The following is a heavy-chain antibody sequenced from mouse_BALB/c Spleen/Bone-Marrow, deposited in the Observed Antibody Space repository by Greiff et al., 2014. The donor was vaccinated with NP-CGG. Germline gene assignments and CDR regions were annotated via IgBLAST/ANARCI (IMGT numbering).Heavy chain of an antibody. CDR3: TRHGGYYPYYYAMDY. J-gene: IGHJ4*01. D-gene: IGHD2-3*01. CDR2: ISHGGGTT. CDR1: GFAFSSYD. V-gene: IGHV5-12-1*01. Sequence: VQLKESGGGLVKPGGSLKLSCAASGFAFSSYDMSWVRQTPEKRLEWVAYISHGGGTTYYSDTVKGRFTISRDNAKNTLYLQMSSLKSEDTAIYYCTRHGGYYPYYYAMDYWCQGTSVTVSS.